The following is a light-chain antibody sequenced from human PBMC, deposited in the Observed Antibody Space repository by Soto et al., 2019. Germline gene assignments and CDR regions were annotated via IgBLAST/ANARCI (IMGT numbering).Light chain of an antibody. CDR3: SSFAGSNNFPYL. CDR1: SSDVGAYDY. J-gene: IGLJ1*01. V-gene: IGLV2-8*01. Sequence: QAALTQPPSASGSPGQPVTISCTGTSSDVGAYDYVSWYQQHPGKAPKLMIYEINKRPSGVPDRFSGSKSGNTASLTVSGLQAEDEADYYCSSFAGSNNFPYLFGTGPKVT. CDR2: EIN.